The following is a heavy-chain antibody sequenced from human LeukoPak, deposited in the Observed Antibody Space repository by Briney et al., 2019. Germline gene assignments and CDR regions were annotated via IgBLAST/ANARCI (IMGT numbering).Heavy chain of an antibody. CDR2: INPNSDGT. CDR3: ARGGRYSRNTMVRGVIATREYYFDY. D-gene: IGHD3-10*01. CDR1: GGTFSSYA. Sequence: ASVKVSCKASGGTFSSYAISWVRQAPGQGLEWMGWINPNSDGTNYAQKFQGRVTMTRDTSISTAYMELSRLRSDDTAVYYCARGGRYSRNTMVRGVIATREYYFDYWGQETLVTVSS. J-gene: IGHJ4*02. V-gene: IGHV1-2*02.